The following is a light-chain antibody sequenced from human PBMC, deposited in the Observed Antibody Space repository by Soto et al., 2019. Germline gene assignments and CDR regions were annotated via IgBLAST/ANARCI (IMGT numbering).Light chain of an antibody. CDR3: QVWDSNSDHPGI. CDR2: ADS. Sequence: SYELTQPPSVSVAPGTTASITCGGNNIGSKSVHWYQQRPGQAPVLVMYADSDRPSGIPERFSGSNSGNTATLTISRVEAGDEADYYCQVWDSNSDHPGIFGGGTKLTVL. V-gene: IGLV3-21*04. CDR1: NIGSKS. J-gene: IGLJ2*01.